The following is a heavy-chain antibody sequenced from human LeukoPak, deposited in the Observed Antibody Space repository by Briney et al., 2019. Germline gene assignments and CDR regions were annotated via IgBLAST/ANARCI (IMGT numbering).Heavy chain of an antibody. CDR1: GGIFSNYA. Sequence: SVKVSCKGSGGIFSNYAISWVRQAPGQGLEWMGGIIPIFGTANYAQKFQGRVTITADESTSTAYMELSSLRSEDTAVYYCARDRHGVRDYWGQGTLVTVSS. V-gene: IGHV1-69*13. J-gene: IGHJ4*02. CDR2: IIPIFGTA. D-gene: IGHD1-1*01. CDR3: ARDRHGVRDY.